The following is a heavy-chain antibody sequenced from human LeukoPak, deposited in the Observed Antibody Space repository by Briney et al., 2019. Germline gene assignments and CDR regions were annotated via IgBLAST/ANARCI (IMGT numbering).Heavy chain of an antibody. CDR2: ISGSGDNT. CDR3: AGAKFYYYGMDV. Sequence: GGSLRLSCAASGLTFSSYAMTWVRQAPGQGLEWVSTISGSGDNTHYADSVEGRLTISRDNSKNTLYLQMNSLRVGDTAVYYCAGAKFYYYGMDVWGQGTTVTVSS. CDR1: GLTFSSYA. V-gene: IGHV3-23*01. J-gene: IGHJ6*02. D-gene: IGHD1-26*01.